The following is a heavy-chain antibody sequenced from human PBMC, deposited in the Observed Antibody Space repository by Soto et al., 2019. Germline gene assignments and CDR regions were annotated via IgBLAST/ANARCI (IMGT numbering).Heavy chain of an antibody. CDR1: GFTVSNSW. CDR3: GDVFDR. CDR2: INHDGSGT. J-gene: IGHJ2*01. D-gene: IGHD3-10*02. Sequence: EVQLVESGGGLVQPGGSLRLSCAASGFTVSNSWMHWVRQAPGKGLVWLSGINHDGSGTYYADSVKGRFTISRDNTKNTPILQINRLRAVDTAVYYCGDVFDRWGRGTLVTVAS. V-gene: IGHV3-74*01.